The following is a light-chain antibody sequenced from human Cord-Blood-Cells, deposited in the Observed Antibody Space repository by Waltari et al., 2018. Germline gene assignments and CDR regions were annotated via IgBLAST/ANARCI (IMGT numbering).Light chain of an antibody. V-gene: IGLV2-23*01. CDR1: SSDVGRYNL. Sequence: QSALTQPASVSGSPGQSITISCTGTSSDVGRYNLVSWYQQQPGKAPKLRIYEGSKRPSGVSSRCSVSKTDKTASLTISGLQAEDEADYYCCSYAGSSTLVFGGGTKLTVL. CDR3: CSYAGSSTLV. CDR2: EGS. J-gene: IGLJ3*02.